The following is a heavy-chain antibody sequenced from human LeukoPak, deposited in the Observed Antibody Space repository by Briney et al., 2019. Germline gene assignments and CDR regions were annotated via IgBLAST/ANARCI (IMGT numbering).Heavy chain of an antibody. D-gene: IGHD6-13*01. Sequence: GGSLRLSCAASGFTFSSYGMHWVRQAPGKGLEWVAVIPYDGSNKYYADSVKGRFTISRDNSKNTLYLQMNSLRAEDTAVYYCASHRSSSLVFDYWGQGTLVTVSS. CDR3: ASHRSSSLVFDY. CDR1: GFTFSSYG. J-gene: IGHJ4*02. V-gene: IGHV3-30*03. CDR2: IPYDGSNK.